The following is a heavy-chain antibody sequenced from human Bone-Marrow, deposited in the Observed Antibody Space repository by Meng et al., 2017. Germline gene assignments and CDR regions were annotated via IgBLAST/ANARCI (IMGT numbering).Heavy chain of an antibody. V-gene: IGHV1-3*01. Sequence: ASVKVSCKASGYTFTSYAMHWVCQAPGQRLEWMGWINAGNGNTKYSQKFQGRVTITRDTSASTAYMELSSLRSEDTAVYYCARDRGYDSSGYFNWFDPWGQGTLVTVSS. J-gene: IGHJ5*02. CDR2: INAGNGNT. D-gene: IGHD3-22*01. CDR1: GYTFTSYA. CDR3: ARDRGYDSSGYFNWFDP.